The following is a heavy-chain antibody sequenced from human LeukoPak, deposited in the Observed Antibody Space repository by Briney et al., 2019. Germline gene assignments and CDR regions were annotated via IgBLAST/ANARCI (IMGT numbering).Heavy chain of an antibody. CDR1: RGTFSSYG. V-gene: IGHV1-69*05. J-gene: IGHJ6*03. CDR3: ARGPRGDASYYYYYMDV. CDR2: VIAIFGRV. Sequence: SVKVSCKASRGTFSSYGISWVRQAPGQGLEWMGGVIAIFGRVKYGQKFQGRVTMTTDTSTSTAYMELRSLRSDDTAVYYCARGPRGDASYYYYYMDVWGKGTTVTVSS. D-gene: IGHD3-16*01.